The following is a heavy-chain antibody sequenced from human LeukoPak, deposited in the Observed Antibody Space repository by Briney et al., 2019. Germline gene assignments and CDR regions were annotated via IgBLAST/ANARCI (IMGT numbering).Heavy chain of an antibody. V-gene: IGHV3-48*03. Sequence: GGSLSLSCPSSGFTFSSYEMNGVRQAPGKGLEGVSYISSSGSTIYYADSVKGRFTISIDNAKNSLYLQTNSLRAEHTVVDYRARVGPTKLGSISLNYFAYSSQATLVTVSS. CDR3: ARVGPTKLGSISLNYFAY. D-gene: IGHD3-9*01. CDR2: ISSSGSTI. J-gene: IGHJ4*02. CDR1: GFTFSSYE.